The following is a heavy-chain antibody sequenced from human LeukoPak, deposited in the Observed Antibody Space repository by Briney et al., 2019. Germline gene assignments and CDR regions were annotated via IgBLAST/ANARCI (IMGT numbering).Heavy chain of an antibody. J-gene: IGHJ6*03. CDR1: GGSFSGYY. V-gene: IGHV4-34*01. CDR2: INHSGST. D-gene: IGHD1-26*01. CDR3: ARGLGGRWDYYYYYYMDV. Sequence: KPSETLSLTCAVYGGSFSGYYWSWIRQPPGKGLEWIGEINHSGSTNYNPSLKSRITISVDTSKNQFSLKLSSVTAADTAVYYCARGLGGRWDYYYYYYMDVWGKGTTVTVSS.